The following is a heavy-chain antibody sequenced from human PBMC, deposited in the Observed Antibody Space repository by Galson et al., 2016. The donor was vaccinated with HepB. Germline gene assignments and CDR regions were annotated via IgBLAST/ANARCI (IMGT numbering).Heavy chain of an antibody. V-gene: IGHV1-18*01. D-gene: IGHD3-22*01. CDR3: ARDIAEPYYYDTSGGGPGVFAY. Sequence: SVKVSCKASGYTFTRYGITWVRQAPGQGLEWMGWINTYNGLRKFAQKFQGRVTMTADTSTSTAYMELWSLRSDDTAVYFCARDIAEPYYYDTSGGGPGVFAYWGQGTPVTVSS. J-gene: IGHJ4*02. CDR1: GYTFTRYG. CDR2: INTYNGLR.